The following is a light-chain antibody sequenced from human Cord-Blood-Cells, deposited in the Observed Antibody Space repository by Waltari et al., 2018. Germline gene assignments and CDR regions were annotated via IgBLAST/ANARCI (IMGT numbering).Light chain of an antibody. CDR3: CSYAGSVV. Sequence: QSALTQPASVSGSPGQSITISCTGTSSDVGSYNLVSWYQQHPGKAPKLMIYGGSKRPSGVSNRFSDSKSGNTASLTISGLQAEDEADYYCCSYAGSVVFGGGTKLTVL. CDR1: SSDVGSYNL. J-gene: IGLJ2*01. CDR2: GGS. V-gene: IGLV2-23*01.